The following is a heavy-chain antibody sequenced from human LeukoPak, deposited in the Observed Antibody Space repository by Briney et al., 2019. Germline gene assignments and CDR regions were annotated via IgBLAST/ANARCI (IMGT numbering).Heavy chain of an antibody. CDR3: AKGEEGGRGYFGWLFIGPDY. V-gene: IGHV3-30*18. D-gene: IGHD3-9*01. CDR1: GFTFSSYG. CDR2: ISYDGSNK. Sequence: GRSLRLSCAASGFTFSSYGMHWVRQAPGKGLEWVAVISYDGSNKYYADSVKGRFTISRDNSKNTLYLQMNSLRAEDTAVYYCAKGEEGGRGYFGWLFIGPDYWGQGTLVAVSS. J-gene: IGHJ4*02.